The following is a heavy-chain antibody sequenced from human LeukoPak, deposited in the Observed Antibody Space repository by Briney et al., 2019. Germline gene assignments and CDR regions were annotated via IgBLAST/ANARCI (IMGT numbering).Heavy chain of an antibody. CDR3: ARGPNYDYVWGSYPRGVNFDY. V-gene: IGHV4-59*02. Sequence: PSETLSLTCSVSGGSVSDYYWGWIRQSPGKALEWIGYIYYTETSYNPSLKSRVTISVDTSKNQFSLKLSSVTAADTAVYYCARGPNYDYVWGSYPRGVNFDYWGQGTLVTVSS. CDR2: IYYTET. CDR1: GGSVSDYY. J-gene: IGHJ4*02. D-gene: IGHD3-16*01.